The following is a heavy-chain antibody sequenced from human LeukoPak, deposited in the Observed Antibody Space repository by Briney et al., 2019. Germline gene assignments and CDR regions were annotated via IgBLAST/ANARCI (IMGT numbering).Heavy chain of an antibody. CDR1: GFTFSSYA. D-gene: IGHD3-10*01. J-gene: IGHJ6*03. V-gene: IGHV3-23*01. CDR3: ASGSGSYRTPYYYMDV. Sequence: GGSLRLSCAASGFTFSSYAMSWVRQAPGKGLEWVSAISGSGGYTYYADSVKGRFTISRDNSKNTLYLQMNSLRAEDTAVYYCASGSGSYRTPYYYMDVWGTGTTVTVSS. CDR2: ISGSGGYT.